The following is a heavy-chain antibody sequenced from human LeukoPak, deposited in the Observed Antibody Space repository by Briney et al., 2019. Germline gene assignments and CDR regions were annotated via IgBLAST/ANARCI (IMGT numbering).Heavy chain of an antibody. D-gene: IGHD4-17*01. Sequence: SETLSLTCTVSGASISSGSYYWRWIRQPAGNGLEWIGRIYTSGSTNYNPSLKSRVTISVDTSKNQFSLKLSSVTAADTAVYYCARVNGDYTTIPDYYFDYWGQGTLVTVSS. CDR1: GASISSGSYY. CDR3: ARVNGDYTTIPDYYFDY. J-gene: IGHJ4*02. V-gene: IGHV4-61*02. CDR2: IYTSGST.